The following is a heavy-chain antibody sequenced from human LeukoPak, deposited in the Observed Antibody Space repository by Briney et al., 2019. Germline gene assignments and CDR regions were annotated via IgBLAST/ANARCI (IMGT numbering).Heavy chain of an antibody. CDR2: IYENGGTT. CDR1: GFTFRSHA. D-gene: IGHD3-22*01. J-gene: IGHJ4*02. V-gene: IGHV3-23*01. CDR3: ARSADSGGYFREITLYYFDY. Sequence: GGSLRLSCVGSGFTFRSHAMSWVRQAPEKGLEFVSGIYENGGTTYYADSVKGRFSISRDNSKNTLYLQMNSLRAEDTAVYYCARSADSGGYFREITLYYFDYWGQGTLVTVSS.